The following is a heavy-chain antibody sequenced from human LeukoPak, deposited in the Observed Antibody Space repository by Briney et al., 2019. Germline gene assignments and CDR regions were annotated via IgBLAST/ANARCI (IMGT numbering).Heavy chain of an antibody. J-gene: IGHJ5*02. Sequence: ASVKVSCKSSGYKFTVDYIHWVRQAPGQGLEWMGWIYSHNGGTHYAQKFQGRVTMTRDTSISTAYMELSRLRSDDTAVYYCARDPPKNNWFDPWGQGTLVTVSS. CDR1: GYKFTVDY. CDR2: IYSHNGGT. CDR3: ARDPPKNNWFDP. V-gene: IGHV1-2*02.